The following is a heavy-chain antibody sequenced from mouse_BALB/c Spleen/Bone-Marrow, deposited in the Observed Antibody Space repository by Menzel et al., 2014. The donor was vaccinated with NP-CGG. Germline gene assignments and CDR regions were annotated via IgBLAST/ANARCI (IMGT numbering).Heavy chain of an antibody. J-gene: IGHJ3*01. CDR3: ARGQLLAY. Sequence: LQQSGAELVRSGASVKMSCKASGYIFTSYNIHWVKQTPGQGLEWIGHIYPGNGGTNYNQMFKGKATLTADTSSSTAYMQISSLTSEDSAVYFCARGQLLAYWGQGTLVTVSA. V-gene: IGHV1-12*01. CDR1: GYIFTSYN. D-gene: IGHD3-3*01. CDR2: IYPGNGGT.